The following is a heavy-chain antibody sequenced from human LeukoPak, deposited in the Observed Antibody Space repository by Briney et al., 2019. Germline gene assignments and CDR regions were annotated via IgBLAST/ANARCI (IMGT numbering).Heavy chain of an antibody. CDR1: GFTFSRYT. Sequence: WGSLRLSCAASGFTFSRYTMNWVRQAPGKGLEWVSHISTSGSAMYYADSVKGRFTISRDNAKDSLYLQMNSLRDEDTAVYYCASSGSYRFDYWGQGTLVTVSS. CDR3: ASSGSYRFDY. V-gene: IGHV3-48*02. D-gene: IGHD1-26*01. CDR2: ISTSGSAM. J-gene: IGHJ4*02.